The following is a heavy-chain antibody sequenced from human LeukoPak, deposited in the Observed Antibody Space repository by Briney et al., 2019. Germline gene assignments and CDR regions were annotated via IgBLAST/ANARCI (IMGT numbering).Heavy chain of an antibody. CDR3: ARQPMIRGVNVFDS. D-gene: IGHD3-10*01. CDR2: ISSTGSSI. Sequence: PGGSLRLSCAASGFTFGDFYMTWIRQAPGKGPEWVSFISSTGSSIYYADSVKGRFTISRDNDENSLFLHMTSLRVEDTAVYYCARQPMIRGVNVFDSWGQGTLVTVSS. J-gene: IGHJ4*02. CDR1: GFTFGDFY. V-gene: IGHV3-11*01.